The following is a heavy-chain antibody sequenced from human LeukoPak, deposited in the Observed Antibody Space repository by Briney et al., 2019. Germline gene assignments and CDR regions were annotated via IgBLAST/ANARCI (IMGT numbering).Heavy chain of an antibody. J-gene: IGHJ4*02. CDR3: ARQGYYDSSGYAFDY. CDR1: GYSFTSYW. CDR2: IYSGDCDT. V-gene: IGHV5-51*01. D-gene: IGHD3-22*01. Sequence: GEPLKISCKGAGYSFTSYWIGCVRQMPGKGLEWMGVIYSGDCDTRYNPSFQGQVTISVDKSINHAYLQLTSLKATDTAMYYCARQGYYDSSGYAFDYWGQGTLVTVSS.